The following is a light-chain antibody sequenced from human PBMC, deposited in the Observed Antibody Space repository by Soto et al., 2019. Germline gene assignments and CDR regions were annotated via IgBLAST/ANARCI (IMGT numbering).Light chain of an antibody. CDR3: QQYSVYWT. J-gene: IGKJ1*01. CDR2: DAS. Sequence: DIQMTQSPSSLSASVGDRVTIICRASQSVSTRLAWYQQKPGKAPKVLIYDASSWAGGVPSRFIGSGSGTEFTLTINSLQPDDFATYYCQQYSVYWTFGQGTKVEIK. CDR1: QSVSTR. V-gene: IGKV1-5*02.